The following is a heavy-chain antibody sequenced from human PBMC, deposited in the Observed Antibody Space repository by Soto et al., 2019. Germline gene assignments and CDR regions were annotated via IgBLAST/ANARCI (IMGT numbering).Heavy chain of an antibody. CDR2: IKSKTDGGTA. D-gene: IGHD6-13*01. CDR1: GFSISSAY. V-gene: IGHV3-15*07. J-gene: IGHJ4*02. CDR3: AASVATPGAFDY. Sequence: PGGSLRLSCAASGFSISSAYMIWVRQAPGKGLEWVGRIKSKTDGGTADYAAPVTGRFTISRDESHNTLYLQMSSLKTDDTAVYCCAASVATPGAFDYWGQGILVTVSS.